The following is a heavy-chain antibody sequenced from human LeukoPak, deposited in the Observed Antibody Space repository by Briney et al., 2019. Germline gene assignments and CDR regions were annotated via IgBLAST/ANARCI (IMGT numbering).Heavy chain of an antibody. D-gene: IGHD3-22*01. CDR2: IYYSGST. Sequence: SETLSLTCTVSAGSISSSSYYCGWIRQPPGKGLEWIGSIYYSGSTYYNPSLKSRVTISVDTSKNQFSLKLSSVTAADTAVYYCARHPSVNYYDSSGYVDYSGQGTLVTVSS. V-gene: IGHV4-39*01. CDR1: AGSISSSSYY. CDR3: ARHPSVNYYDSSGYVDY. J-gene: IGHJ4*02.